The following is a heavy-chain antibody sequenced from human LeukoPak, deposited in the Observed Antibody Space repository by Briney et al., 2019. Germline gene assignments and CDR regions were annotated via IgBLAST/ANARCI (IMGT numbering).Heavy chain of an antibody. CDR2: IYPGDSDT. J-gene: IGHJ2*01. CDR3: VRRSGGSTCYFDR. D-gene: IGHD1-14*01. V-gene: IGHV5-51*01. CDR1: GYSFTSYW. Sequence: GESLKISCKGSGYSFTSYWIGWVRQMPGKGLEWMGIIYPGDSDTRYSPSFQGQVTISADKSISTAYLQWSSLKASDTAMFCCVRRSGGSTCYFDRWGRGTLVTVSS.